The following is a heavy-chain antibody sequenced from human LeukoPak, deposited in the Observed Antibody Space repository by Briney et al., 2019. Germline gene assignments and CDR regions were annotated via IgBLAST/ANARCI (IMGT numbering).Heavy chain of an antibody. CDR1: GYTFTGYY. CDR3: ATSGYSDYGYFDY. V-gene: IGHV1-2*02. D-gene: IGHD5-12*01. CDR2: INPNSGGT. J-gene: IGHJ4*02. Sequence: ASVKVSCKASGYTFTGYYMHWVRQAPGQGLEWMGWINPNSGGTNYAQKFQGRVTVTRDTSISTAYMELNRLRSDDTAMYYCATSGYSDYGYFDYWGQGTLVTVSS.